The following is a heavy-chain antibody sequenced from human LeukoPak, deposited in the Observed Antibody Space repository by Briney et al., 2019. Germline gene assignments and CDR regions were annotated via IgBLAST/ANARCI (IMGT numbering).Heavy chain of an antibody. CDR2: VYHSGST. J-gene: IGHJ4*02. V-gene: IGHV4-59*01. CDR3: ARGGYYFDY. Sequence: SETLSLTCTVSGGSISSYYWSWIRQPPGKGLEWIGCVYHSGSTNYNPSLQSRVTISVDTSNKQFLLMLNSVTTADTAVYYCARGGYYFDYWGQGYLVTVSS. CDR1: GGSISSYY.